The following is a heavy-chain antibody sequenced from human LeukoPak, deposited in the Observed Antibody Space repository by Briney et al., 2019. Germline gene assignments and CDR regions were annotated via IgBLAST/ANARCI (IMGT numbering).Heavy chain of an antibody. D-gene: IGHD3-22*01. J-gene: IGHJ5*02. CDR1: GGSISSGDYS. V-gene: IGHV4-30-2*01. Sequence: SQTLSLTCAVSGGSISSGDYSWSWIRQPPGKGLEWIGYIYHSGSTYYNPSLKSRVTISVDRSKNQFSLKLSSVTAADTAVYYCARTGPPVYDSSGYYFLGWFDPWGQGTLVTVSS. CDR2: IYHSGST. CDR3: ARTGPPVYDSSGYYFLGWFDP.